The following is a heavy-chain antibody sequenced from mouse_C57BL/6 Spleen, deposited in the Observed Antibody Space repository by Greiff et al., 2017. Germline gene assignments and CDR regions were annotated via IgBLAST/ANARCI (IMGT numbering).Heavy chain of an antibody. J-gene: IGHJ4*01. Sequence: QVQLQQPGAELVKPGASVKLSCKASGYTFTSYWMHWVKQRPGRGLEWIGRIDPNSGGTKYTEKFKSKATLTVDKPSSTAYMQLSSLTSEDSAVDYWARSGGNYVYYAMDYWGQGISVTVSS. CDR3: ARSGGNYVYYAMDY. CDR1: GYTFTSYW. CDR2: IDPNSGGT. D-gene: IGHD2-1*01. V-gene: IGHV1-72*01.